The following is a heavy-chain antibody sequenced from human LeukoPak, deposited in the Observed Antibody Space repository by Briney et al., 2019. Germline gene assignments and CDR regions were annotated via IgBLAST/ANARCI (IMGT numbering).Heavy chain of an antibody. CDR1: GFTFSSYA. D-gene: IGHD3-22*01. CDR3: AKEPWYYYDSSGYGDY. Sequence: GGSLRLPCAASGFTFSSYAMSWVRQAPGKGLEWVSAISGSGGSTYYADSVKGRFTISRDNSKNTLYLQMNSLRAEDTAVYYCAKEPWYYYDSSGYGDYWGQGTLVTVSS. V-gene: IGHV3-23*01. J-gene: IGHJ4*02. CDR2: ISGSGGST.